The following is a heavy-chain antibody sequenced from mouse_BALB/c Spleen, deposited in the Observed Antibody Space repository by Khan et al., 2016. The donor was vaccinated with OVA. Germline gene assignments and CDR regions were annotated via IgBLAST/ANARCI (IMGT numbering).Heavy chain of an antibody. CDR3: ASHLTVSFAY. Sequence: EVQLVESGGDLVRPGGSLKLSCAASGFTFSAYGMSWVRQSPDKRLEWVATISSDGSYTYYPDSLKGRFTISRDNAKSHLYLQMRSLKSEDTAMSYCASHLTVSFAYWGKGTLVTVSA. D-gene: IGHD4-1*01. V-gene: IGHV5-6*01. J-gene: IGHJ3*01. CDR1: GFTFSAYG. CDR2: ISSDGSYT.